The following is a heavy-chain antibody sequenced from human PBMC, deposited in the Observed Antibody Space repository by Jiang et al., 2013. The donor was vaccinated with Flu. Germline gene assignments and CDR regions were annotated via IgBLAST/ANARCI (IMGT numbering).Heavy chain of an antibody. Sequence: QLVESGGNLVQPGGSLRLSCAASGFTFSNSWMTWVRQAPGRGLDWVANIKQDGSEKNYVDSVKGRFTISRDNAKNSLYLQMNSLRADDTAVYYCVVGRGFSWGQGTQVTVSS. CDR2: IKQDGSEK. CDR3: VVGRGFS. V-gene: IGHV3-7*01. D-gene: IGHD1-26*01. J-gene: IGHJ5*02. CDR1: GFTFSNSW.